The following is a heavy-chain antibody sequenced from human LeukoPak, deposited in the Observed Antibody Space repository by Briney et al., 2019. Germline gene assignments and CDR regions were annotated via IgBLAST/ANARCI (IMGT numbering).Heavy chain of an antibody. CDR3: AREGDWQTYYYDSSGYPTDY. CDR1: GYTFTGYY. D-gene: IGHD3-22*01. CDR2: MNPNSGNT. J-gene: IGHJ4*02. Sequence: ASVKVSCRASGYTFTGYYMHWVRQAPGQGLEWMGWMNPNSGNTGYAQNLQGRVTISRNTSTSTAYMELSSLRSEDTAVYYCAREGDWQTYYYDSSGYPTDYWGQGTLVTVSS. V-gene: IGHV1-8*03.